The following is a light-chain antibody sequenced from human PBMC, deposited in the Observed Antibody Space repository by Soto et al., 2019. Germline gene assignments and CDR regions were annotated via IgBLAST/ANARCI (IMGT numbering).Light chain of an antibody. Sequence: DIVLTQSPGTLSLSPGERATLSCRASQSVSNDLAWYQQKPGQAPRLLIYDTSNRATGIPARFSGSGSGTDFTLTISSLEPEDFAVYYCQQRDSWPITFGQGTRLEIK. V-gene: IGKV3-11*01. CDR2: DTS. CDR1: QSVSND. CDR3: QQRDSWPIT. J-gene: IGKJ5*01.